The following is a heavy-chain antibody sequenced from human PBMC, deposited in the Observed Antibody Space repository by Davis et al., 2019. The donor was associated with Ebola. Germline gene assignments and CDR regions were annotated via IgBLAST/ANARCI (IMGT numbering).Heavy chain of an antibody. D-gene: IGHD6-6*01. CDR2: IYYTGST. J-gene: IGHJ4*02. Sequence: MPSETLSLTCAVYGGSFSGYYWSWIRQPPGKGLEWIGYIYYTGSTNYNPSLKSRVTISVDTSKNQFSLKLSSVTAADTAVYYCARGEYRSSSLNFDYWGQGTLVTVSS. V-gene: IGHV4-59*01. CDR3: ARGEYRSSSLNFDY. CDR1: GGSFSGYY.